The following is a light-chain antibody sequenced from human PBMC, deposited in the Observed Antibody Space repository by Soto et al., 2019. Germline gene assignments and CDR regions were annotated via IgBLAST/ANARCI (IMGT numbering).Light chain of an antibody. CDR1: QSVSSSY. Sequence: EIVLTQSPGTLSLSPGERATLSCRASQSVSSSYLAWYQQKPGQAPRLLIYGASSRATGIPDRFSGSGSGTDXXLTISRXXXEDFXXYXCQQYGSSPGTFGQGTKVEIK. V-gene: IGKV3-20*01. CDR3: QQYGSSPGT. CDR2: GAS. J-gene: IGKJ1*01.